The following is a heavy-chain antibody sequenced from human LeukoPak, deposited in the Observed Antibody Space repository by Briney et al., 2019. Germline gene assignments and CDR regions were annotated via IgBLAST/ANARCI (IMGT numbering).Heavy chain of an antibody. V-gene: IGHV4-34*01. J-gene: IGHJ3*02. D-gene: IGHD6-13*01. CDR1: GGSFSGYY. CDR3: AREGSSREVRDDDAFDI. CDR2: INHSGST. Sequence: KPSETLSLTCAVYGGSFSGYYWGWIRQPPGKGLEWIGEINHSGSTNYNPSLKSRVTISVDTSKNQFSLKLSSMTAADTAVYYCAREGSSREVRDDDAFDIWGQGTMVTVSS.